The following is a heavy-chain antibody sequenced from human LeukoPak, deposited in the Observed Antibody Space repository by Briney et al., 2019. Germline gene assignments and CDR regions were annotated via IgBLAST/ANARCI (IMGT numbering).Heavy chain of an antibody. D-gene: IGHD3-16*02. CDR1: DGSINSGSFY. J-gene: IGHJ4*02. Sequence: SETLSLTCSVSDGSINSGSFYWAWIRQPPGKGLEWIGEINHSGSTNYNPSLKSRVTISVDTSKNQFSLKLSSVTAADTAVYYCARGPYYVWGSYPVKWGYFDYWGQGTLVTVSS. CDR2: INHSGST. V-gene: IGHV4-39*07. CDR3: ARGPYYVWGSYPVKWGYFDY.